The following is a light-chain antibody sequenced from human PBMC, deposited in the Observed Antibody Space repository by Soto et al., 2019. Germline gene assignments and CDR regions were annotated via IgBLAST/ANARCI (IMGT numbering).Light chain of an antibody. J-gene: IGKJ1*01. CDR2: WAS. CDR1: QTVLYSPNNKNY. CDR3: QKYYDTPRM. Sequence: DIVMTQSPDSLAVSLGERSTINCKSSQTVLYSPNNKNYLAWYQKKAGQPAKLLIYWASTRESGVPDQFSGRVSETDFTLTVISLQAEDVAVYYCQKYYDTPRMFGQETKVEFK. V-gene: IGKV4-1*01.